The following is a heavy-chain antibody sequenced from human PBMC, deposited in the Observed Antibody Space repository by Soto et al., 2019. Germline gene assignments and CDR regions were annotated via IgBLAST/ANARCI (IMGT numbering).Heavy chain of an antibody. CDR3: ARDRTTGRAFDI. J-gene: IGHJ3*02. V-gene: IGHV4-30-4*01. CDR2: IYYSGST. CDR1: GGSISSGDYY. Sequence: QVQLQESGPGLVKPSQTLSLTCTVSGGSISSGDYYWRWIRQPPGKGLDWIGYIYYSGSTYYNPSLKSRVNISVDTSKNQFSLKLSSVTAADTAVYYCARDRTTGRAFDIWGQGTMVTVSS. D-gene: IGHD4-17*01.